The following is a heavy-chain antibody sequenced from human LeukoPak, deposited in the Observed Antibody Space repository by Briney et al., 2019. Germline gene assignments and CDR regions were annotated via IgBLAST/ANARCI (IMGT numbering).Heavy chain of an antibody. D-gene: IGHD3-22*01. V-gene: IGHV1-8*01. J-gene: IGHJ5*02. Sequence: ASVTVSRKASGYTFTSYDINWVRQATGQGLEWMGWMNLNSGNTGYAQKFQGRVTITRNTSISKDYMELRSIRTGADAVDYCSREIGGSSGYYSVGGFDPWGEGTLVTVSS. CDR3: SREIGGSSGYYSVGGFDP. CDR2: MNLNSGNT. CDR1: GYTFTSYD.